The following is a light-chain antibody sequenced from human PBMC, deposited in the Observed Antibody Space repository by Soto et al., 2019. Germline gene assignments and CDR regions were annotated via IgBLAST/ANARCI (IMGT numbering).Light chain of an antibody. V-gene: IGKV1-5*03. CDR1: QTISSW. CDR2: KAS. CDR3: QHYNSYSEA. J-gene: IGKJ1*01. Sequence: DMPIAQSPATVSRSVRERFTITCRASQTISSWLAWYQQKPGKAPKLLIYKASTLKSGVPSRFSGSGSGTEFTLTISSLQPDDFATYYCQHYNSYSEAFGQGTKV.